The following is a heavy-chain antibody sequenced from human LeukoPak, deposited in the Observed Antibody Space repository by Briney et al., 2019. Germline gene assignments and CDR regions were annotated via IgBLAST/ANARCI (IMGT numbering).Heavy chain of an antibody. D-gene: IGHD3-9*01. CDR3: ARGAAKRYFDWFPLYFDY. CDR1: GFTVSSNY. V-gene: IGHV3-53*01. Sequence: GGSLRLSCAASGFTVSSNYMSWVRQAPGKGLEWVSVIYSGGSTYYADSVKGRFTISRDNSKNTLYLQMNSLRAEDTAVYYCARGAAKRYFDWFPLYFDYWGQGTLVTVSS. CDR2: IYSGGST. J-gene: IGHJ4*02.